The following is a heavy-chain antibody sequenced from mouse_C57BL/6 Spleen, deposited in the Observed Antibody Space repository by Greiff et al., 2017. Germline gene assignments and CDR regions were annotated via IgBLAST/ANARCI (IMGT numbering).Heavy chain of an antibody. CDR2: IDPANGNT. CDR1: GFNIKNTY. Sequence: VQLQQSVAELVRPGASVKLSCTASGFNIKNTYMHWVKQRPEQGLEWIGRIDPANGNTKYAPKFQGKATIPADTSSNTAYLQLSSLTSEDTAIYYCARDAVVAGWYWYFDDWGTGTTVTVSS. J-gene: IGHJ1*03. CDR3: ARDAVVAGWYWYFDD. V-gene: IGHV14-3*01. D-gene: IGHD1-1*01.